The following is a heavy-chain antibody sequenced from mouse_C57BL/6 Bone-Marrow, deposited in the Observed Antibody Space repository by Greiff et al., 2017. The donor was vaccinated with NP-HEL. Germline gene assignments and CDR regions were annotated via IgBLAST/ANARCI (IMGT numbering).Heavy chain of an antibody. CDR2: INPSSGYT. J-gene: IGHJ4*01. V-gene: IGHV1-4*01. D-gene: IGHD2-3*01. CDR3: ARWLLRIAMDY. CDR1: GYTFTSYT. Sequence: QVQLQQSGAELARPGASVKMSCKASGYTFTSYTMHWVKQRPGQGLEWIGYINPSSGYTKYNQKFKDKATLTADKSSSTAYMQLSSLTSEDSAVYYCARWLLRIAMDYWGQGTSVTVSS.